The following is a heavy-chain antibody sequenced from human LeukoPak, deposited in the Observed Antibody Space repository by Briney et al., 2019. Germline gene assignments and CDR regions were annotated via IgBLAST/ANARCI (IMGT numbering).Heavy chain of an antibody. J-gene: IGHJ4*02. CDR1: GFTFSSYS. D-gene: IGHD5-24*01. CDR3: ARWSGMAPFDY. V-gene: IGHV3-21*01. CDR2: ISSSSSYK. Sequence: PGGSLRLSCAASGFTFSSYSMNWVRQAPGKGLEWVSSISSSSSYKNYADSVKGRFTISRDNAKNSLCLQMNSLRAEDTAVYYCARWSGMAPFDYWGQGTLVTVSS.